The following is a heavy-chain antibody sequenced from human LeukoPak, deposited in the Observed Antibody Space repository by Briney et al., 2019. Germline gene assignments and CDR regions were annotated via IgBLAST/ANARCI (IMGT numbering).Heavy chain of an antibody. CDR1: GDSTSNFY. CDR2: IHYSGGS. CDR3: ARASGSYEPFDY. Sequence: SETLSLTCTVSGDSTSNFYWNWIRQSPGKGLEWIGNIHYSGGSVYNPSLKSRGTISIDTSRRQFFLKLASVTAADTAVYYCARASGSYEPFDYWGQGTLVTVSS. D-gene: IGHD1-26*01. J-gene: IGHJ4*02. V-gene: IGHV4-59*08.